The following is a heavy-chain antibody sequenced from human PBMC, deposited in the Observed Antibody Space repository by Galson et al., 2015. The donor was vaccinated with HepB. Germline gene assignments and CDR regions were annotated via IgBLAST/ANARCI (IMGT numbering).Heavy chain of an antibody. V-gene: IGHV1-18*01. D-gene: IGHD4-11*01. J-gene: IGHJ4*02. Sequence: SCKASGYTFTNSGIGWVRQAPRQGLEWMGWISPYNTNPSYAQTFQGRVTMTTDTSTSTAYMELRSLRFDDTAVYYCARDRLGYSDYMDYWGQGTLVTVSS. CDR1: GYTFTNSG. CDR3: ARDRLGYSDYMDY. CDR2: ISPYNTNP.